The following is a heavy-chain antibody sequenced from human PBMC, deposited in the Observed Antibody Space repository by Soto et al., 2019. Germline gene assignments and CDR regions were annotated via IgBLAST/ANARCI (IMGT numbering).Heavy chain of an antibody. V-gene: IGHV3-23*01. Sequence: EVQLLESGGGLVQPGGSLRLSCAASGFTFSSYAMSWVRQAPGKGLEWVSAISGSGGSTYSADSVKGRFTISRDNSKNTLYLQMNSLRAENTAVYYCATFPSRSPTYYYYMDVWGKGTTVTVSS. J-gene: IGHJ6*03. CDR1: GFTFSSYA. CDR2: ISGSGGST. CDR3: ATFPSRSPTYYYYMDV.